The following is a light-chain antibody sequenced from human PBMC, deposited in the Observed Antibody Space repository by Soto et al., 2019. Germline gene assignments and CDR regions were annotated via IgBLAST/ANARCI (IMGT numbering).Light chain of an antibody. Sequence: DIVMTQSPATLSVSPGERATLSCRASLTVNTNLAWYQQKPGQAPRLLIYYASTRATGIPARFSGSGSVKEFTLTISSVQSEDSAVYYCQQYNSYWTFGQGTKVEIK. J-gene: IGKJ1*01. V-gene: IGKV3-15*01. CDR3: QQYNSYWT. CDR1: LTVNTN. CDR2: YAS.